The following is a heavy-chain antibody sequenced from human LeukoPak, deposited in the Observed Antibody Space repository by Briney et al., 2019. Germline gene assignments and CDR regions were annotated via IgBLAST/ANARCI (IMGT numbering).Heavy chain of an antibody. D-gene: IGHD6-19*01. CDR1: GFTLNDYY. CDR3: ARESRQWLVLGGVDY. Sequence: PGGSLRLSCAASGFTLNDYYMSWIRQAPGKGLERVSYMSSSGSTIYYADSVKGRFTISRDNAKNSLYLQMNSLRAEDTAVYYCARESRQWLVLGGVDYWGQGTLVTVSS. CDR2: MSSSGSTI. J-gene: IGHJ4*02. V-gene: IGHV3-11*04.